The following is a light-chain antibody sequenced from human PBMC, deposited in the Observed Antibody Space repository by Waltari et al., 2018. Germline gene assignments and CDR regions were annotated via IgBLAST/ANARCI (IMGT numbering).Light chain of an antibody. CDR3: AVWDDSLNGPL. CDR2: ITD. V-gene: IGLV1-44*01. Sequence: QSVLTQSPSASGTPGQRVSISCSGSRSNIGSNTVNWYQQLPGTAPKLLIFITDQRPSGVPDRFSGSKSGTSASLAISGLQSEDEAEYHCAVWDDSLNGPLFGGGTKLTVL. J-gene: IGLJ2*01. CDR1: RSNIGSNT.